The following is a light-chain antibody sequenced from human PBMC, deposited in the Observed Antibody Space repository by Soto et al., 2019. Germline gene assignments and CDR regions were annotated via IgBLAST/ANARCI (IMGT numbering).Light chain of an antibody. CDR2: TNN. CDR3: AAWDGSLQSWV. J-gene: IGLJ3*02. Sequence: QSVLTQQPSASGTPGQRVTISCSGSSSNIGSHVVNWYQQVPGTAPKLLIYTNNQRPSGVPDRFSDSKSGTSASLAISGLQSEDEAAYYCAAWDGSLQSWVFGGGTKLTVL. CDR1: SSNIGSHV. V-gene: IGLV1-44*01.